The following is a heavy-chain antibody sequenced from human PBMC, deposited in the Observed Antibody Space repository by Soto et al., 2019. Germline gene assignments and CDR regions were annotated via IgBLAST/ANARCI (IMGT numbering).Heavy chain of an antibody. Sequence: GGSLRLSCAASGFTFGSYAMHWVRQAPGKGLEWVSGITGNSARIYYADSVRGRFTISRDNSKNTLYLQMDTLRAEDTAIYYCAKNGDFDYDAFDVWGQGTVVTVSS. J-gene: IGHJ3*01. CDR3: AKNGDFDYDAFDV. CDR2: ITGNSARI. D-gene: IGHD3-16*01. V-gene: IGHV3-23*01. CDR1: GFTFGSYA.